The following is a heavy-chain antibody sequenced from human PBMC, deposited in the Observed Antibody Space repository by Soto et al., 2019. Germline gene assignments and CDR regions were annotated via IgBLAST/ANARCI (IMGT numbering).Heavy chain of an antibody. D-gene: IGHD6-19*01. CDR1: GFSLSTSGVG. CDR3: AHVSIAVAAPGYFDY. V-gene: IGHV2-5*01. Sequence: SGPTLVNPTQTLTLTCTFSGFSLSTSGVGVGWIRQPPGKALEWLALIYWNDDKRYSPSLKSRLTITKDTSKNQVVLTMTNMDPVDTATYYCAHVSIAVAAPGYFDYRGQGTLVTVSS. CDR2: IYWNDDK. J-gene: IGHJ4*02.